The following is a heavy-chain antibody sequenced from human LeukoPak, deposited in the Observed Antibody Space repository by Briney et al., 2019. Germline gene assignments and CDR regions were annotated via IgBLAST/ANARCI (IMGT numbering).Heavy chain of an antibody. CDR3: AKVMDYYDSSGDNPIDY. V-gene: IGHV3-43*01. CDR1: GFTFDDYT. CDR2: ISWDGGST. D-gene: IGHD3-22*01. Sequence: GGSLRLSCAASGFTFDDYTMHWVRQAPGKGLEWVSLISWDGGSTYYADSVKGRFTISRDNSKNSLYLQMNSLRTEDTALYYCAKVMDYYDSSGDNPIDYWGQGTLVTVSS. J-gene: IGHJ4*02.